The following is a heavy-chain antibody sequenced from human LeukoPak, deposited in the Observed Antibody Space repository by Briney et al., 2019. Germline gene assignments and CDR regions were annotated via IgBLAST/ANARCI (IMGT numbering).Heavy chain of an antibody. Sequence: ASVKVSCKASGYTFTGYYMHWVRQAPGQGLEWMGWINPNSGGTNYAQKFQGRVTMTRDTSISTAYMELSRLRSDDTAVYYCAREYCTNGVCSLPEVASDIWGQGTMVTVSS. V-gene: IGHV1-2*02. J-gene: IGHJ3*02. CDR1: GYTFTGYY. CDR2: INPNSGGT. CDR3: AREYCTNGVCSLPEVASDI. D-gene: IGHD2-8*01.